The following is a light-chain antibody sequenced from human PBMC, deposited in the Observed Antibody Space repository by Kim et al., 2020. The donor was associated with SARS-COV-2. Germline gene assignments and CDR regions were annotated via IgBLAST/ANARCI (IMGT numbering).Light chain of an antibody. CDR1: QTVSSN. CDR3: QQYANWHPYT. J-gene: IGKJ2*01. CDR2: GAF. V-gene: IGKV3-15*01. Sequence: EIMMTQSPATLSVSPGESATLSCRASQTVSSNLAWYQQKPGQAPRLLIYGAFTRATGIPVRFTGSGSRTEFTLTISSLQSEDSAIYYCQQYANWHPYTFGQGTKLEI.